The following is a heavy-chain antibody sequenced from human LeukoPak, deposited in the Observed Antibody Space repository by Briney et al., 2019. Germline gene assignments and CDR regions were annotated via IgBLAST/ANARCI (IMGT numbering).Heavy chain of an antibody. Sequence: PGGSLRLSCTASGFTFSSYSMNWVRQAPGKGPEWLSYISWGSNVIYYADSVKGRFTTSRDDAKNSLFLQMNSLTDEDTAVYYCARDRRSPWLLQYYYGMDVWGQGTTVTVSS. CDR3: ARDRRSPWLLQYYYGMDV. CDR2: ISWGSNVI. V-gene: IGHV3-48*02. J-gene: IGHJ6*02. D-gene: IGHD2-15*01. CDR1: GFTFSSYS.